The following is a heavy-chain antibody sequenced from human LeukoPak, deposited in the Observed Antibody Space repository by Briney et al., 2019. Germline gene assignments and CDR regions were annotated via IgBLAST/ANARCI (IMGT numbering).Heavy chain of an antibody. J-gene: IGHJ5*02. CDR1: GGFFSGYY. CDR3: ASFCSSTSCYMAGFDP. D-gene: IGHD2-2*02. Sequence: SETLSLTCAVYGGFFSGYYWSWIRQPPGKGLEWIGEINHSGSTNYNPSLKSRVTMSVDTSKNQFSLKLSSVTAADTAVYYCASFCSSTSCYMAGFDPWGQGTLVTVSS. CDR2: INHSGST. V-gene: IGHV4-34*01.